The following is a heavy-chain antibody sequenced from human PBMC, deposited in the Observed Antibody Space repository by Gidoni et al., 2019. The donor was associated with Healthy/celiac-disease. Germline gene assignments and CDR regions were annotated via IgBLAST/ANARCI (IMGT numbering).Heavy chain of an antibody. D-gene: IGHD1-26*01. V-gene: IGHV3-23*01. CDR1: GFTFSSNA. CDR2: ISGSGGST. CDR3: AKPPWERGVLDY. Sequence: EVQLLESGGGLVQPGGSLRLSCAASGFTFSSNAMSWVRQAPGKGLEWVSAISGSGGSTYYADSVKGRFTISRDNSKNTLYLQMNSLRAEDTAVYYCAKPPWERGVLDYWGQGTLVTVSS. J-gene: IGHJ4*02.